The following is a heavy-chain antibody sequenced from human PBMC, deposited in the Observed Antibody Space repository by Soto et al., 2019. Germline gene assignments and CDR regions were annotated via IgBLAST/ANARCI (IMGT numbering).Heavy chain of an antibody. Sequence: VKVSCKACGYRFNSYCMSWLRQDTRQGLEWMGWISAYNGNTIYAQKLQGRVTMTTDTSKNQFSLQLNSLTPEDTAVYYCARAKEYTSSSAMDAWGKGITVTVPQ. CDR2: ISAYNGNT. D-gene: IGHD6-6*01. V-gene: IGHV1-18*01. J-gene: IGHJ6*04. CDR1: GYRFNSYC. CDR3: ARAKEYTSSSAMDA.